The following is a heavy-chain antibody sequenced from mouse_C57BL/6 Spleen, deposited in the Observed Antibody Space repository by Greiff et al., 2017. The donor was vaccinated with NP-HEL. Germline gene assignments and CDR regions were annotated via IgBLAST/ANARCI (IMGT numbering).Heavy chain of an antibody. CDR1: GFNIKDDY. J-gene: IGHJ4*01. CDR2: IDPENGDT. CDR3: TTTDYERYYAMDY. D-gene: IGHD2-4*01. V-gene: IGHV14-4*01. Sequence: VQLQQSGAELVRPGASVKLSCTASGFNIKDDYMHWVKQRPEQGLEWIGWIDPENGDTEYASKFQGKATITADTSSNTAYLQLSSLTSEDTAVYYCTTTDYERYYAMDYWGQGTSVTVSS.